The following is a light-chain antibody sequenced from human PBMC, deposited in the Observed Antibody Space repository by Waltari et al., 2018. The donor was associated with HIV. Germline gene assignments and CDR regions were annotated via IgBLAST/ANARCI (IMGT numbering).Light chain of an antibody. J-gene: IGLJ2*01. CDR2: EVT. Sequence: QSALTQPPSASGSPGQSLTISCTGTSSDVGGYNYVSWYQPHPGKAPQLMIYEVTKRPSGVPDRFSGSKAGNTAALTVSGLQAEDEAEYYCSSYVGSSNVVFGGGTKLTVL. V-gene: IGLV2-8*01. CDR1: SSDVGGYNY. CDR3: SSYVGSSNVV.